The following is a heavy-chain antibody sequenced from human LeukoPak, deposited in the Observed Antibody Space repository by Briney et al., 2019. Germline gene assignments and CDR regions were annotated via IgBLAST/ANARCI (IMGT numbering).Heavy chain of an antibody. CDR2: IYYSWST. J-gene: IGHJ6*02. D-gene: IGHD2-21*02. V-gene: IGHV4-59*08. CDR1: GGSISSYY. Sequence: SETLSLTCTVSGGSISSYYWSWIRQPPGKGLEWIGYIYYSWSTNYNPSLKSRVTISVDTSKNQFSLKLSSVTAADTAVYYCARLVVTAPNYYYYGMDVWGQGTTVTVSS. CDR3: ARLVVTAPNYYYYGMDV.